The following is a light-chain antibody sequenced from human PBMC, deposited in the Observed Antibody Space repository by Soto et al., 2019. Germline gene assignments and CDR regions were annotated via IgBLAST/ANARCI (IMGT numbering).Light chain of an antibody. CDR1: QWVSSNY. Sequence: EIVLTQSPGTLSLSPGERAALSCRASQWVSSNYLAWYQQKPGQAPRLLIYGTSTRATGIPDRFSGSGSGTDFTLTISRLEPEDFAVYYCQQYDNSIYTFGQGTKVDIK. V-gene: IGKV3-20*01. CDR3: QQYDNSIYT. J-gene: IGKJ2*01. CDR2: GTS.